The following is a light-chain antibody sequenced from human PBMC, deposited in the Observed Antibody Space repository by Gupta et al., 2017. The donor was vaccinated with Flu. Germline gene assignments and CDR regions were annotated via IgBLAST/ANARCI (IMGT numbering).Light chain of an antibody. V-gene: IGLV2-14*01. Sequence: SALTQPASVSGSPGQSITISFTGTSSDLGTYNFVSWYQHHPGKVPKLIIFEVSNRPSGVANRFSGSKSGNTASLTISGLQAEDEANYYCSSFTNTNTLVVFGGGTKLTVL. CDR1: SSDLGTYNF. CDR2: EVS. J-gene: IGLJ2*01. CDR3: SSFTNTNTLVV.